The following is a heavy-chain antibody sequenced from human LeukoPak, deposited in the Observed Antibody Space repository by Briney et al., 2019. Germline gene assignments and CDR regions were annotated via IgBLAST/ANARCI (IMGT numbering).Heavy chain of an antibody. J-gene: IGHJ6*03. CDR3: ARDLSSYDFWSGWALYYMDV. Sequence: PSETLSLTCTVSGGSISSSSYYWGWIRQPPGKGLEWIGSIYYSGSTYYNPSLKSQVTISVDTSKNQFSLKLSSVTAADTAVYYCARDLSSYDFWSGWALYYMDVWGKGTTVTVSS. V-gene: IGHV4-39*07. CDR1: GGSISSSSYY. CDR2: IYYSGST. D-gene: IGHD3-3*01.